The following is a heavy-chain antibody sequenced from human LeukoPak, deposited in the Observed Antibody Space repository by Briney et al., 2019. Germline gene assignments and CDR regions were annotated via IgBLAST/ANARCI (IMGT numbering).Heavy chain of an antibody. D-gene: IGHD5-12*01. J-gene: IGHJ3*02. CDR3: ARTYSGYDCVGAFDI. CDR2: MNPNSGNT. V-gene: IGHV1-8*03. Sequence: ASVKVSCKASGYTFTSYYMHWVRQAPGQGLEWMGWMNPNSGNTGYAQKFQGRVTITRNTSISTAYMELSSLRSEDTAVYYCARTYSGYDCVGAFDIWGQGTMVTVSS. CDR1: GYTFTSYY.